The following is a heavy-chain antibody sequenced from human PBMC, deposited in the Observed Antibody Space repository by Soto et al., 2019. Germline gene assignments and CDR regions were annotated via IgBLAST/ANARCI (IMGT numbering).Heavy chain of an antibody. Sequence: GASVKVSCKASGYTFTSYYMHWVRQAPGQGLEWMGIINPSGGSTSYAQKFQGRVTMTGDTSTSTVYMELSSLRSEDTAVYYCARALEPATPYYYYYMDVWGKGTTVTVSS. CDR3: ARALEPATPYYYYYMDV. V-gene: IGHV1-46*03. D-gene: IGHD1-1*01. J-gene: IGHJ6*03. CDR1: GYTFTSYY. CDR2: INPSGGST.